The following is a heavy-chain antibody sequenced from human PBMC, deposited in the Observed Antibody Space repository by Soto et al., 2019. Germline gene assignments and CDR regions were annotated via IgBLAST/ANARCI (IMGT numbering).Heavy chain of an antibody. CDR2: FNPSDGST. D-gene: IGHD3-22*01. CDR3: ARGGYFDSSNYLAY. CDR1: GYTFTPHH. J-gene: IGHJ4*02. V-gene: IGHV1-46*01. Sequence: ASVKVSCKASGYTFTPHHMHWVRQAPGQGPEWMGIFNPSDGSTNYAQKFQGRVTIERDTSASTAYMELSSLRSEDTAVYYCARGGYFDSSNYLAYWGLGTLVTVSS.